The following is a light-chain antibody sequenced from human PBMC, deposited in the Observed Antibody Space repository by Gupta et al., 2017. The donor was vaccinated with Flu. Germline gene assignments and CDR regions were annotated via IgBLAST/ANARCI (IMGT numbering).Light chain of an antibody. CDR2: GVT. CDR3: SSYISRSTLV. J-gene: IGLJ2*01. CDR1: SSDIGSYND. V-gene: IGLV2-14*01. Sequence: QSALTQPASVSGSPGQSITIPCTGTSSDIGSYNDVSWYQQHPGPAPKLLMYGVTNRPSGVSNRFSASKSGATDSLTISGLQAEDEAYYYCSSYISRSTLVFGGGTKLTVL.